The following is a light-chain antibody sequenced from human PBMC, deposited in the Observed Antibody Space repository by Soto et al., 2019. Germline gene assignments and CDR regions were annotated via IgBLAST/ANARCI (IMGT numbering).Light chain of an antibody. CDR2: AAS. J-gene: IGKJ5*01. Sequence: AIRMTQSPSSFSASTGDRVTITCRASQGISSYLAWYQQKPGKAPKLLIYAASRLQSGVPSRFSGGGSGTDFTLTISRLQPEDFATYYCQQANSFPITFGQGTRMESK. CDR1: QGISSY. V-gene: IGKV1-8*01. CDR3: QQANSFPIT.